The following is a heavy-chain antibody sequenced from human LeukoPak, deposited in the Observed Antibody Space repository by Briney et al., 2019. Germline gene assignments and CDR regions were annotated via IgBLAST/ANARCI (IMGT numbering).Heavy chain of an antibody. V-gene: IGHV3-33*01. CDR1: GFTFSSYG. CDR2: IWYDGSNK. Sequence: GGSLRLSSAASGFTFSSYGMRWVRQAPGKGLEWVAVIWYDGSNKYYADSVKGRFTISRDNSKNTLYLQMNSLRAEDTAVYYCARDRIAAAGGIDYWGQGTLVTVSS. D-gene: IGHD6-13*01. J-gene: IGHJ4*02. CDR3: ARDRIAAAGGIDY.